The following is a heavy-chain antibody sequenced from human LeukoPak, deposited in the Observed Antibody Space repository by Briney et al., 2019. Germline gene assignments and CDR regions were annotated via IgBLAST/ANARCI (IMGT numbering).Heavy chain of an antibody. CDR1: GFTFSSYA. CDR3: AKDVVGQQWPENY. V-gene: IGHV3-30*04. J-gene: IGHJ4*02. D-gene: IGHD6-19*01. CDR2: ISYDGSYK. Sequence: GGSLRLSCAASGFTFSSYAMHWVRQAPGKGLEWVAVISYDGSYKDYGDSVKGRFTISRDNSKNTLYLQMNSLRAEDTAVYFCAKDVVGQQWPENYWGQGTLVTVSS.